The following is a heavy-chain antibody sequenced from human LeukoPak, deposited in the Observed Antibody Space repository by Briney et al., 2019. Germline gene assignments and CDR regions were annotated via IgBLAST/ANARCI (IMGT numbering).Heavy chain of an antibody. V-gene: IGHV3-74*01. CDR1: GFTFSSYW. Sequence: PGGSLRLSCAASGFTFSSYWMHWVRQALGKGLVWVSRINSDGSSTSYADSVKGRFTISRDNAKNTLYLQMNSLRAEDTAVYYCARVYSEYYDFWSGYSSPDYFDYWGQGTLVTVSS. CDR3: ARVYSEYYDFWSGYSSPDYFDY. J-gene: IGHJ4*02. CDR2: INSDGSST. D-gene: IGHD3-3*01.